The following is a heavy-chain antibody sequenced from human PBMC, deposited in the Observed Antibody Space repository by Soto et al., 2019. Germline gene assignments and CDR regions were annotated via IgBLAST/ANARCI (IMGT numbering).Heavy chain of an antibody. J-gene: IGHJ6*03. Sequence: SEPLSLTCTVSGGTIGSYYWSWIRQPPGKGLEWIGYIYYSGSTNYNPSLKSRVTISVDTSKNQFSLQLSSVTAADTAVYYCARQPADYYYYMDIWGKGTTVTVSS. CDR1: GGTIGSYY. V-gene: IGHV4-59*08. CDR3: ARQPADYYYYMDI. CDR2: IYYSGST.